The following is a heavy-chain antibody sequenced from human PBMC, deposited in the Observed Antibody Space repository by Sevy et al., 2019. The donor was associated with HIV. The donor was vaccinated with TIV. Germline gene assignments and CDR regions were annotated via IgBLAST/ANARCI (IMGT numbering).Heavy chain of an antibody. V-gene: IGHV3-23*01. J-gene: IGHJ3*02. Sequence: GGSLRLSCAASGFRFSSYAMSWVRQAPGKGLEWVSVISDSGDSTYYADSVKGRFTISRDNSKNTLYLQMNSLRAEDTAVYYCAKGNYDILSGYRMGSAFDIWGQGTMVTVS. CDR3: AKGNYDILSGYRMGSAFDI. D-gene: IGHD3-9*01. CDR1: GFRFSSYA. CDR2: ISDSGDST.